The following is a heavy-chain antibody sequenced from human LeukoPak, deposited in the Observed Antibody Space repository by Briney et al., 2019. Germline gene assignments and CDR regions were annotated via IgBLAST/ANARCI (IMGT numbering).Heavy chain of an antibody. V-gene: IGHV4-39*07. Sequence: SETLSLTCTVSGGSISSSSYYWGWIRQPPGEGLEWIGSIYYSGSTYYNPSLKSRVTISVDTSKNQFSLKLSSVTAADTAVYYCARCLFWSGQYYYYYYYMDVWGKGTTVTVSS. J-gene: IGHJ6*03. CDR3: ARCLFWSGQYYYYYYYMDV. CDR1: GGSISSSSYY. CDR2: IYYSGST. D-gene: IGHD3-3*01.